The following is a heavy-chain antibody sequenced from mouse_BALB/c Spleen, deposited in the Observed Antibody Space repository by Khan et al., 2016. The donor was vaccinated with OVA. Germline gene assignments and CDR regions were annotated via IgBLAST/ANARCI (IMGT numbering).Heavy chain of an antibody. Sequence: EVQLVESGGDLVKPGGSLKLSCAASGFTFSSYSMSWVRQTPDKRREWVATISSVGDYTYYPDSVKGRFTISRDNAKNTLYLQMSSLKSEDTAMYYCASHLTGSFAYWGQGTLVTVSA. J-gene: IGHJ3*01. CDR2: ISSVGDYT. CDR1: GFTFSSYS. CDR3: ASHLTGSFAY. D-gene: IGHD4-1*01. V-gene: IGHV5-6*01.